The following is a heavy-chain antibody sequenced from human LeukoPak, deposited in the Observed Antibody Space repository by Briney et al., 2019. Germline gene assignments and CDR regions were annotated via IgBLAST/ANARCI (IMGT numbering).Heavy chain of an antibody. V-gene: IGHV4-59*01. Sequence: PSETLSLTCTVSGGSMSRYFWSWIRQPPGKGLEWIGYIYYSGSTNYNLSLKSRVTISVDTSKNQFSLKLSSVTAADTAVYYCARVGGIVGATDYFDYCGQGTLVTVSS. D-gene: IGHD1-26*01. CDR2: IYYSGST. CDR3: ARVGGIVGATDYFDY. CDR1: GGSMSRYF. J-gene: IGHJ4*02.